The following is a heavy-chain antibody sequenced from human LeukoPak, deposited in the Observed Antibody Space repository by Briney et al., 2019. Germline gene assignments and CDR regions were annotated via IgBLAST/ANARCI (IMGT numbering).Heavy chain of an antibody. Sequence: GGSLRLSCAASGFTFSTYAMSWVRQAPGKGLEWVSAISASGGTTYYADSAKGRFTISRDNSKNTLYLQMNSLRAEDTAVYYCAKEPREYCSSTSCPNWFDSWGQGTLVTVSS. CDR2: ISASGGTT. J-gene: IGHJ5*01. CDR1: GFTFSTYA. D-gene: IGHD2-2*01. CDR3: AKEPREYCSSTSCPNWFDS. V-gene: IGHV3-23*01.